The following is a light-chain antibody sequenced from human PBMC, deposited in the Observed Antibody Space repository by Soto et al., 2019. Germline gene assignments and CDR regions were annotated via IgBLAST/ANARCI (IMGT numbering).Light chain of an antibody. Sequence: EIVLTQSPATLSLSPGERATLSCRPSQSVSSHFHWYQQKPGQAPRLLIYDASNRATGIPARFSGSGSGTDFTLTISSLEPEDFAVYYCQQRSNWPPGLTFGGGTKVEIK. CDR2: DAS. CDR1: QSVSSH. J-gene: IGKJ4*01. V-gene: IGKV3-11*01. CDR3: QQRSNWPPGLT.